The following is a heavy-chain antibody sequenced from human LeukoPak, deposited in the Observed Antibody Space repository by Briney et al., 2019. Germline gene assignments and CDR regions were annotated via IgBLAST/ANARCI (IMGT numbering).Heavy chain of an antibody. CDR3: ARDGAMDV. CDR2: IFSGGTT. V-gene: IGHV3-53*01. D-gene: IGHD4/OR15-4a*01. CDR1: GFIVDTNY. Sequence: PGGSLRLSYAASGFIVDTNYMNWVRQAPGKGLEWVSVIFSGGTTYFADSVKGRFTISRDDSKNTVYLQMNNLRAEDTTVYYCARDGAMDVWGKGTTVIVSS. J-gene: IGHJ6*03.